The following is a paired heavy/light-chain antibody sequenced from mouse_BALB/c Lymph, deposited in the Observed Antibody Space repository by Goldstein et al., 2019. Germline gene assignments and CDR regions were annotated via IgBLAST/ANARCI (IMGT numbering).Heavy chain of an antibody. CDR3: AREREGFDY. J-gene: IGHJ2*01. Sequence: QVQLKESGPGLVAPSQSLSITCTVSGFSLTGYGVNWVRQPPGKGLEWLGMIWGDGSTDYNSALKSRLSISKDNSKSQVFLKMNSLQTDDTARYYCAREREGFDYWGQGTTLTVSS. V-gene: IGHV2-6-7*01. CDR1: GFSLTGYG. CDR2: IWGDGST.
Light chain of an antibody. Sequence: DVVMTQTPLTLSVTIGQPASISCKSSQSLLDSDGKTYLNWLLQRPGQSPKRLIYLVSKLDSGVPDRFTGSGSGTDFTLKISRVEAEDLGVYYCWQGTHFPRTFGGGTKLEIK. V-gene: IGKV1-135*01. CDR2: LVS. CDR1: QSLLDSDGKTY. CDR3: WQGTHFPRT. J-gene: IGKJ1*01.